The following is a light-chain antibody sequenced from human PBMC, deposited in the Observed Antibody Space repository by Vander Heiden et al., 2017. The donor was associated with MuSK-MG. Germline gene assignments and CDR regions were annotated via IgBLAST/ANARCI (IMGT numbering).Light chain of an antibody. CDR3: QERDTTPRT. V-gene: IGKV1-39*01. J-gene: IGKJ1*01. CDR2: DAS. CDR1: QRISNY. Sequence: DIQMTQSPSSLYASVRDRATTTSWEGQRISNYVNCYQQKPGKAPNLLIYDASSAQSGVPSRISGRASATDITLTISMQPPEDFANYYSQERDTTPRTFGQGTKVEI.